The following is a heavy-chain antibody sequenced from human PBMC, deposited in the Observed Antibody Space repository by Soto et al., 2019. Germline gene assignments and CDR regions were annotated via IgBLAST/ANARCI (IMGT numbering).Heavy chain of an antibody. CDR3: ARAGMATISMEVVNFDY. J-gene: IGHJ4*02. Sequence: GGSLRLSCAASGFTFSSYSMNWVRQAPGKGLEWVSYISSSSSTIYYADSVKGRFTISRDNAKNSLYLQMNSLRDEDTAVYYCARAGMATISMEVVNFDYWGQGTLVTVSS. V-gene: IGHV3-48*02. CDR1: GFTFSSYS. D-gene: IGHD5-12*01. CDR2: ISSSSSTI.